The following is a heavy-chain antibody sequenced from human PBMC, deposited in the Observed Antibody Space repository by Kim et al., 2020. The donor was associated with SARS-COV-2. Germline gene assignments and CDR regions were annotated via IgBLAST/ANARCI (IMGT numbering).Heavy chain of an antibody. J-gene: IGHJ4*02. Sequence: SVKVSCKASGGTFSSYAISWVRQAPGQGLEWMGGIIPIFGTANYAQKFQGRVTITADESTSTAYMELSSLRSEDTAVYYCARRGYSYPYYFDYWGQGTLVTVSS. CDR2: IIPIFGTA. CDR3: ARRGYSYPYYFDY. V-gene: IGHV1-69*13. CDR1: GGTFSSYA. D-gene: IGHD5-18*01.